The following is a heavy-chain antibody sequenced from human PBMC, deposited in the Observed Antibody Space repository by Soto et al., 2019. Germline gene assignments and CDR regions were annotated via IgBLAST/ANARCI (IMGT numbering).Heavy chain of an antibody. D-gene: IGHD3-3*01. Sequence: ETLSLTCAVYGGSFSGYYWSWIRQPPGKGLEWIGEINHSGSTNYNPSLKSRVTISVDTSKNQFSLKLSSVTAANTAVYYCARRRFLEWFANYYYGMDVWGQGTTVTVSS. V-gene: IGHV4-34*01. CDR2: INHSGST. CDR3: ARRRFLEWFANYYYGMDV. CDR1: GGSFSGYY. J-gene: IGHJ6*02.